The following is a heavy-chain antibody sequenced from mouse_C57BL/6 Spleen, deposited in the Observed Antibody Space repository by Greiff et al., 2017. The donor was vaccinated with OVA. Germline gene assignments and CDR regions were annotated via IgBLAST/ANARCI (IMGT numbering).Heavy chain of an antibody. V-gene: IGHV3-6*01. CDR3: ARRRYFDY. CDR1: GYSITSGYY. Sequence: EVQLQESGPGLVKPSQSLSLTCSVTGYSITSGYYWNWIRQFPGNKLEWMGYISYAGSNNYNPSLKNRISITRDPSKNQFFLKLNSVTTEDTATYYCARRRYFDYWGQGTTLTVSS. J-gene: IGHJ2*01. CDR2: ISYAGSN.